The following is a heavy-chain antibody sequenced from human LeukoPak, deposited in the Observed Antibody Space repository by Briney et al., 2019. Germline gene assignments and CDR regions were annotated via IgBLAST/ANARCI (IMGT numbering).Heavy chain of an antibody. V-gene: IGHV4-39*01. D-gene: IGHD3-3*01. CDR1: GGSISSSSYS. CDR3: ARLRFDFWGGYTHPYFDY. J-gene: IGHJ4*02. CDR2: IYYSGTT. Sequence: SETLSLTCTVSGGSISSSSYSWGWIRQPPGKGLEWIGSIYYSGTTYYNPSLKSRVTISVDTSKIQFSLKLSSVAATDTAVYFCARLRFDFWGGYTHPYFDYWGQGTLVTVSS.